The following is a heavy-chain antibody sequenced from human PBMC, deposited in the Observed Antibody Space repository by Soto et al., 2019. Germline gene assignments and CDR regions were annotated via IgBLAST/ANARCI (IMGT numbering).Heavy chain of an antibody. D-gene: IGHD6-6*01. V-gene: IGHV3-30*18. J-gene: IGHJ4*02. CDR1: GFNFSLSA. CDR3: VKDHHSTSSAIFDY. Sequence: LRLSCNTSGFNFSLSAMHWVRQAPGKGLVWVAAISYDGSERSYADFMRGQFTISRDNSRKTLILEMSRLRPEDTGIYYCVKDHHSTSSAIFDYWGQGTLVTVSS. CDR2: ISYDGSER.